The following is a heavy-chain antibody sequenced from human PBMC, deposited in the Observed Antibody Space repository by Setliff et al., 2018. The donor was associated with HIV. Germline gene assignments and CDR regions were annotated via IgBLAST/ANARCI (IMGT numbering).Heavy chain of an antibody. Sequence: PGGSLRLSCATSRFSFSTFWMTWVRQAPGKGLEWVASIKQDGSEKYYVASVAGRFTISRDNAKNSLYLQMSSLRAEDTAVYYCAREMAATAHPDDPYFQHWGQGTLVTVSS. V-gene: IGHV3-7*01. D-gene: IGHD6-13*01. CDR2: IKQDGSEK. CDR3: AREMAATAHPDDPYFQH. J-gene: IGHJ1*01. CDR1: RFSFSTFW.